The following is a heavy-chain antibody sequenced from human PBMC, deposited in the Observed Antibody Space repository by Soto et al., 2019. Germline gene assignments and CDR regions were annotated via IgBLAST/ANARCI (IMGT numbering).Heavy chain of an antibody. CDR1: GFTVSTNY. CDR2: LYTGGST. D-gene: IGHD2-2*01. Sequence: EVQLVESGGGLVQPGGSLRLSCAASGFTVSTNYMNWVRQAPGKGLEWVSVLYTGGSTHYAASVKGRFSISRDNSKNTLYLQMNSLRAEDTAVYYCARDPHPATMGDGFDIWGQGTTVTVSS. J-gene: IGHJ3*02. CDR3: ARDPHPATMGDGFDI. V-gene: IGHV3-66*01.